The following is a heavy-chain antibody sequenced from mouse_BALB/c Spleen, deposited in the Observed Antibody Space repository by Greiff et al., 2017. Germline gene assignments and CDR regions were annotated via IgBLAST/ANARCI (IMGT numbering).Heavy chain of an antibody. CDR3: ARRAYGNAYYYAMDY. V-gene: IGHV5-17*02. Sequence: EVNVVESGGGLVQPGGSRKLSCAASGFTFSSFGMHWVRQAPEKGLEWVAYISSGSSTIYYADTVKGRFTISRDNPKNTLFLQMTSLRSEDTAMYYCARRAYGNAYYYAMDYWGQGTSVTVSS. CDR1: GFTFSSFG. CDR2: ISSGSSTI. J-gene: IGHJ4*01. D-gene: IGHD2-1*01.